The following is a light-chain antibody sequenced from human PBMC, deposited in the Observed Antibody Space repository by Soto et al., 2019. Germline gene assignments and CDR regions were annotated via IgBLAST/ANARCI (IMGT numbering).Light chain of an antibody. Sequence: EIVLTQSPGTLSLSPGERATLSCRASQSVAANFLAWYQQKPGRAPRLLIYGASSRATGIPDRFSGSGSGTDFTLTISRLEPEDFAVYYCQQYSRSPWMFGQGTKVEIK. V-gene: IGKV3-20*01. CDR3: QQYSRSPWM. CDR1: QSVAANF. CDR2: GAS. J-gene: IGKJ1*01.